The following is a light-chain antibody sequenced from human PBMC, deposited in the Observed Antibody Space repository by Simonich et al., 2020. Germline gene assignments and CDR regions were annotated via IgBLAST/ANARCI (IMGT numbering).Light chain of an antibody. CDR2: DAS. CDR3: QQYGSSPGT. J-gene: IGKJ1*01. V-gene: IGKV3D-20*01. CDR1: QSVCRSY. Sequence: EIVLTQSPGTLSFSPGERATLSCRASQSVCRSYLDWYQHKPGLAPRLLISDASSRATGIPDRFSGSGSGTDFTLTISRLEPEDFAVYYCQQYGSSPGTFGQGTKVEIK.